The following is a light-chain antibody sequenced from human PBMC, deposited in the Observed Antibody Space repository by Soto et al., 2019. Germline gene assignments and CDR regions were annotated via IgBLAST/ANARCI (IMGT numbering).Light chain of an antibody. V-gene: IGKV4-1*01. CDR1: QSVSYSSDKRNC. J-gene: IGKJ4*01. CDR2: WAS. Sequence: DIVMTQSPDSLAVSLGERATINCKSSQSVSYSSDKRNCLAWYQQTPGLPPKLLIYWASTRESGVPDRFSGTVSGTDFPLTISSLQAEDVAVYYCQQYYSSPLTFGGGTKVEIK. CDR3: QQYYSSPLT.